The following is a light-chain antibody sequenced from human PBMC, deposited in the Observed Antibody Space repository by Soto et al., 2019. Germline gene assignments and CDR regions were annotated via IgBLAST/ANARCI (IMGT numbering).Light chain of an antibody. CDR3: QQYGDSPT. V-gene: IGKV3-20*01. Sequence: EIVLTQSPGTLSLSPGERATLSCRASQSISSNYVAWYQQKPGQAPRLLIYDASTRATGIPNRYSGSGSGTDFTLTISRLEPEDFAAFYCQQYGDSPTFGQGTKVDIK. CDR1: QSISSNY. J-gene: IGKJ1*01. CDR2: DAS.